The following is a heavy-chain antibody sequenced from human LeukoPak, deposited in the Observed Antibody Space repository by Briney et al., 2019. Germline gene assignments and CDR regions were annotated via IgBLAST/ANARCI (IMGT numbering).Heavy chain of an antibody. CDR2: ISPSGDIT. V-gene: IGHV3-23*01. CDR3: AKDDAWLRFGE. J-gene: IGHJ4*02. D-gene: IGHD3-10*01. CDR1: AFTFSDYY. Sequence: PGGSLRLSCAASAFTFSDYYMSWIRQAPGKGLEWVSGISPSGDITYYADSVKGRFTISRDNSKNTLYLEVISLTAEDTAVYYCAKDDAWLRFGEWSQGTLVTVSS.